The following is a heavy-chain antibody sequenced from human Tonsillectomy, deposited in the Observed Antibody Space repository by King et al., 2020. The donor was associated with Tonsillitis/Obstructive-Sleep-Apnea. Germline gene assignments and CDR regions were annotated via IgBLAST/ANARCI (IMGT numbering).Heavy chain of an antibody. CDR2: IYYSGRT. V-gene: IGHV4-59*01. J-gene: IGHJ6*03. Sequence: QLQESGPGLVKPSETLSLTCTVSGGSISSYYWSWIRQPPGKGLEWIGHIYYSGRTNYNPSLKSRLTISVDRSKNQLSLKLTPVTAADTAVYYCAREFGSGDYYYHYYMDVWGKGTTVTVSS. D-gene: IGHD4-17*01. CDR1: GGSISSYY. CDR3: AREFGSGDYYYHYYMDV.